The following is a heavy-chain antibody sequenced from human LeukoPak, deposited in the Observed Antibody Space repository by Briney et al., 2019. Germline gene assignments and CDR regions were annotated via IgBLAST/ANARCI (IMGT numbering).Heavy chain of an antibody. CDR1: GFTFSSYS. Sequence: KSGGSLRLSCAASGFTFSSYSMNWVRQAPGKGLEWVSSISSSSSYIYYADSVKGRFTISRDNSKNTLYLQMNSLRAEDTAVYYCAKVPTRFLEWLPHFDYWGQGTLVTVSS. D-gene: IGHD3-3*01. CDR3: AKVPTRFLEWLPHFDY. CDR2: ISSSSSYI. V-gene: IGHV3-21*04. J-gene: IGHJ4*02.